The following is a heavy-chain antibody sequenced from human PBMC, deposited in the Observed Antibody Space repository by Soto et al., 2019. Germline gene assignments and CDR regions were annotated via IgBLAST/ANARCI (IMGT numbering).Heavy chain of an antibody. J-gene: IGHJ5*02. CDR2: ISGSGGTI. D-gene: IGHD6-19*01. V-gene: IGHV3-23*01. CDR1: GFTFSSYA. Sequence: EVRLLESGGGLVQPGGSLRLSCAASGFTFSSYAMSWVRQAPGKGLEWVSAISGSGGTIYYADSVKGRFTISRDNSKDTLYLQMSSLRAEDTAVYYCAKNVRRGIAVAANWFDPWGQGTLVTVSS. CDR3: AKNVRRGIAVAANWFDP.